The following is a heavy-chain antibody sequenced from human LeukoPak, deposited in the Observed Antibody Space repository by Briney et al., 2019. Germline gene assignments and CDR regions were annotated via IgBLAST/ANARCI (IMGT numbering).Heavy chain of an antibody. CDR1: GGSISSYY. CDR2: IYYSGST. V-gene: IGHV4-59*01. CDR3: ASHLSSWYPGFDY. Sequence: NASETLSLTCTVSGGSISSYYWSWIRQPPGKGLEWIGYIYYSGSTNYNPSLKSRVTISVDTSKNQFSLKLSSVTAADTAVYYCASHLSSWYPGFDYWGQGTLVTVSS. D-gene: IGHD6-13*01. J-gene: IGHJ4*02.